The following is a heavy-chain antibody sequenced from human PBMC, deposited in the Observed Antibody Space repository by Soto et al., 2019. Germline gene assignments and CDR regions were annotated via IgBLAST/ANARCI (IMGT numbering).Heavy chain of an antibody. CDR1: GYSFTDYH. Sequence: EASVKVSCKASGYSFTDYHIHWVRQAPGQGLEWLGRINPKSGGTSTAQKFQGWVTMTTDTSIGTASMELTRLTSEDTAIYYCARDTPPLHSQSFDHWGQGALVTVSS. CDR3: ARDTPPLHSQSFDH. D-gene: IGHD2-15*01. CDR2: INPKSGGT. V-gene: IGHV1-2*04. J-gene: IGHJ4*02.